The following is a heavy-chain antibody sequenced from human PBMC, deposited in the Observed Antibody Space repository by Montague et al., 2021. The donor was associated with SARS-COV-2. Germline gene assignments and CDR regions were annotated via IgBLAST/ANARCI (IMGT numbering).Heavy chain of an antibody. CDR3: ASHPVFQQLYS. V-gene: IGHV4-34*01. Sequence: SETLSLTCAVYGESVSGYYWSWIRQPPGKGLEWIGEINHSGSTDYNPSLRSRVSISLDTSRNQFSLTLNSVTAADTAIYYCASHPVFQQLYSWGQGTLVSVSS. D-gene: IGHD6-13*01. CDR1: GESVSGYY. J-gene: IGHJ4*02. CDR2: INHSGST.